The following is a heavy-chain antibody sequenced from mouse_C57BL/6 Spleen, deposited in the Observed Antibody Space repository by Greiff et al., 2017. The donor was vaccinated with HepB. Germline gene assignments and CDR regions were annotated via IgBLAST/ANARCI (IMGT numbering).Heavy chain of an antibody. CDR2: INPNNGGT. CDR3: ARRGLWSFAY. CDR1: GYTFTDYY. J-gene: IGHJ2*01. Sequence: VQLQQSGPELVKPGASVKISCKASGYTFTDYYMNWVKQSHGKSLEWIGDINPNNGGTSYNQKFKGKATLTVDKSSSTAYMELRSLTSEDSAVYYCARRGLWSFAYWGQGTTLTVSS. V-gene: IGHV1-26*01.